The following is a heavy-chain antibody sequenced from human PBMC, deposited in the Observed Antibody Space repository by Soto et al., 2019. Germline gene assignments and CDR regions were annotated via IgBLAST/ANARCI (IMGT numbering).Heavy chain of an antibody. V-gene: IGHV5-51*01. J-gene: IGHJ3*01. Sequence: VVPVTISCRGVGDSCTNKWIGWVRQMPGKGLEWMGVIYPGDSDTRYSPSFQGQVTISVDKSISTAYLQWSSLKASDTALYFCARRDRSGWFDAFDVWGQGTKVTVSS. CDR3: ARRDRSGWFDAFDV. D-gene: IGHD6-19*01. CDR2: IYPGDSDT. CDR1: GDSCTNKW.